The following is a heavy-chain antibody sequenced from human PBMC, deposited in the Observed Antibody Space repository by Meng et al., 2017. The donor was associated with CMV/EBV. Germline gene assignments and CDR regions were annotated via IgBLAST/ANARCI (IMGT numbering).Heavy chain of an antibody. CDR3: ARPNYSNYLVGGMDV. CDR1: GYSFTSYW. D-gene: IGHD4-11*01. J-gene: IGHJ6*02. V-gene: IGHV5-51*01. CDR2: IYPGDSDT. Sequence: QVSCKGSGYSFTSYWIGWVRQMPGKGLAWMGIIYPGDSDTRYSPSFQGQVTISADKSISTAYLQWSSLKASDTAMYYCARPNYSNYLVGGMDVRGQGTTVTSP.